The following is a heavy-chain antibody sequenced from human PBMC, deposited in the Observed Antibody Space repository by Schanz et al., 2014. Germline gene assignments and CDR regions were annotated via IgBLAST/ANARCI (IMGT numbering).Heavy chain of an antibody. J-gene: IGHJ4*02. CDR3: ARVAEGSASCLDY. Sequence: QAQLMESGGGVVQPGTSLILSCSVSGFSLNTYGIHWFRQPAGKGLEWVAVIWNNGVTKYYADSVKGRFTISRENAKYLLKHRMSGVGAGDTACEKCARVAEGSASCLDYWGQGTLVTVSS. V-gene: IGHV3-33*01. D-gene: IGHD3-10*01. CDR2: IWNNGVTK. CDR1: GFSLNTYG.